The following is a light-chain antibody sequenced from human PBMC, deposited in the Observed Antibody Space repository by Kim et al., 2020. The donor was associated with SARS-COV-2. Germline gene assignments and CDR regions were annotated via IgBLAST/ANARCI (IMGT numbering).Light chain of an antibody. CDR3: QQYGSSLVT. Sequence: EIVLTQSPGTLSLSPGERATLSCRASQSVSSSYLAWYQQKPGQAPRLLIYGASSRATGIPDRFSGSGSGTDFTLTISRLEPEDFAVYYCQQYGSSLVTFGPATKVDIK. V-gene: IGKV3-20*01. J-gene: IGKJ3*01. CDR2: GAS. CDR1: QSVSSSY.